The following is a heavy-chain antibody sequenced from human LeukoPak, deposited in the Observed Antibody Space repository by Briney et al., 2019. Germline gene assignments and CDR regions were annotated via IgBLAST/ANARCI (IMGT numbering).Heavy chain of an antibody. CDR1: GGSLSGYY. J-gene: IGHJ4*02. CDR3: ARDSDSSFDY. Sequence: SETLSLTCAVYGGSLSGYYWSWIRQPPGKGLEWIGEINHSGNTYYNPSLKSRVTISVDTSKNQFSLKLSSVTAADTAVYYCARDSDSSFDYWGQGTLVTVSS. D-gene: IGHD2-15*01. CDR2: INHSGNT. V-gene: IGHV4-34*09.